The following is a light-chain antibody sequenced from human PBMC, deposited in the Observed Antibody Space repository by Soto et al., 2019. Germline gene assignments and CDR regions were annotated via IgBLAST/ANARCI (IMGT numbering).Light chain of an antibody. V-gene: IGKV1-6*01. CDR1: QGIRHY. J-gene: IGKJ4*01. CDR3: LQDYNYPLT. Sequence: AIQMTQSPSSLSASVGDRVTITCRASQGIRHYLGWYQQKPGKAPKLLIYAASSLQSGVPSRFSGSGSGTDFTITIRSLQPEDFATYYCLQDYNYPLTFGGGTKVEIK. CDR2: AAS.